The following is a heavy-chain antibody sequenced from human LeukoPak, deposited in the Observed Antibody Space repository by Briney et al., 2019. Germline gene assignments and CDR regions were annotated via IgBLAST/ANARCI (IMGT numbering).Heavy chain of an antibody. D-gene: IGHD2-8*01. CDR1: GFTFSSYE. CDR3: ARGVLTDDTKSTGFDF. J-gene: IGHJ4*02. Sequence: GGPLRLSCTVSGFTFSSYEMNWVRQAPGKGREWVSYIRGSRSTISYSDALRRRFTISRHNPKNSLYLQMNSRGDEGTAVYYCARGVLTDDTKSTGFDFWGQGPLVSV. V-gene: IGHV3-48*03. CDR2: IRGSRSTI.